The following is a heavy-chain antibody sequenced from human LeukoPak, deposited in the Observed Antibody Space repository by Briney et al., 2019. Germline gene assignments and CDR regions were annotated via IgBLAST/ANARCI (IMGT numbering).Heavy chain of an antibody. CDR1: GGSISSYY. V-gene: IGHV4-59*01. Sequence: SETLSLTCTVSGGSISSYYWSWIRQPPGEGLEWIGYIYYSGSTNYNPSLKSRVTISVDTSKNQFSLKQSSVTAADTAVYYCARDRNDILTGYYSVGAFDIWGQGTMVTVSS. J-gene: IGHJ3*02. D-gene: IGHD3-9*01. CDR2: IYYSGST. CDR3: ARDRNDILTGYYSVGAFDI.